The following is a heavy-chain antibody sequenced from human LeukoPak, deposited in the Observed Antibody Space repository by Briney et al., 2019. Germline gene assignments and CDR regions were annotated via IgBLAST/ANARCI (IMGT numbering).Heavy chain of an antibody. CDR3: ASPTTAEAFDI. Sequence: PSETLSLTCTVSGGSISSYYWSWIRQPPGKGVEWSGYIYYSGSTNYNPSLKSRVTISVDTSKNLFSLKLSSVTAADTAVYYCASPTTAEAFDIWGQGTMVTVSS. V-gene: IGHV4-59*01. J-gene: IGHJ3*02. CDR2: IYYSGST. CDR1: GGSISSYY. D-gene: IGHD1-26*01.